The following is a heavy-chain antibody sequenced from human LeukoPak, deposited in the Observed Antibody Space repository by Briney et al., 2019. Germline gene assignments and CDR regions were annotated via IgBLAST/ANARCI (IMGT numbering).Heavy chain of an antibody. CDR1: GFSFSSYA. Sequence: PGGSLRLSCAASGFSFSSYAVSWVCQTPGKRPEWVSGISGDGRTFYADSVKGRFTISRDNSKNTLYLQMNSLRAEDTAVYYCAKAKAMIVVARPRDWGQGTLVTVSS. CDR2: ISGDGRT. J-gene: IGHJ4*02. V-gene: IGHV3-23*01. CDR3: AKAKAMIVVARPRD. D-gene: IGHD3-22*01.